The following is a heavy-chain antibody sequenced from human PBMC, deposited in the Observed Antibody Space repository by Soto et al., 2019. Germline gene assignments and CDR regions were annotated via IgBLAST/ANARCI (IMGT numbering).Heavy chain of an antibody. Sequence: QVQLVESGGGVVQPGRSLRLSCAASGFTFSSYGMHWVRQAPGKGLEWVAVICCDGSNKYYADSVKGRFTISRDNSKNTLYLQMNSLRAEDTAVYYCARDRAYYDFWSGYYYYYYYGMDVWGQGTTVTVSS. CDR3: ARDRAYYDFWSGYYYYYYYGMDV. J-gene: IGHJ6*02. CDR1: GFTFSSYG. CDR2: ICCDGSNK. D-gene: IGHD3-3*01. V-gene: IGHV3-33*01.